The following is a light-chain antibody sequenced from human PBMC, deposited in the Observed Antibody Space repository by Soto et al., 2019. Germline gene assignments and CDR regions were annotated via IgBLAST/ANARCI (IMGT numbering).Light chain of an antibody. CDR2: DTS. CDR3: QQRANWPLT. V-gene: IGKV3-11*01. J-gene: IGKJ4*01. Sequence: EIVLTQSPATLSLSPGERATLFCRASQSLSSFLAWFQQKPGQAPRLLIYDTSNRATGIPARFSGSGSGTDFTLTISSLEPEDVADYCCQQRANWPLTFGGGTKVEIK. CDR1: QSLSSF.